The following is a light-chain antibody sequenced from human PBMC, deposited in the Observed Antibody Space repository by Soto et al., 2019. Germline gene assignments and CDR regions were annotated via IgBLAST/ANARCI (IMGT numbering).Light chain of an antibody. CDR3: QSYDSSLRADV. J-gene: IGLJ1*01. CDR1: SSNIGAGYD. Sequence: QSVLTQPPSVSGAPGQRVTISCTGSSSNIGAGYDVHWYQQLPGTAPKLLIYGNINRPSGVPDRFSGSKSGTSASLAITGLQAEDEADYYCQSYDSSLRADVFGTGTKLTVL. CDR2: GNI. V-gene: IGLV1-40*01.